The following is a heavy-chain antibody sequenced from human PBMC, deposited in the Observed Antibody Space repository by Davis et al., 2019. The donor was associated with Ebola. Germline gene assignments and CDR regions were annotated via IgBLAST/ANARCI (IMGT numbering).Heavy chain of an antibody. D-gene: IGHD3-10*01. V-gene: IGHV4-59*08. CDR3: ARQYFTRGNYLDH. CDR2: IYYRWTT. Sequence: MPSETLSLTCTVSGGSISTYYWSWIRQPPGKGLEWIGNIYYRWTTTYNPSLRSRVTISVDTLNNQFSLKLTSVTAADTATYYCARQYFTRGNYLDHWGQGALVTVSS. CDR1: GGSISTYY. J-gene: IGHJ4*02.